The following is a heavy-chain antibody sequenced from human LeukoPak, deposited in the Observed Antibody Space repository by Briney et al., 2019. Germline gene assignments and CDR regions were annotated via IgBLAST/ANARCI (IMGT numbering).Heavy chain of an antibody. D-gene: IGHD4-17*01. CDR2: IKTDGSST. V-gene: IGHV3-74*01. Sequence: GGSLRLSCAASGFSFSSYWMHWVRQAPGKGLVWVSRIKTDGSSTSYADSVKGRFTISRDNAKNTLYLQMSSLRAEDTAVYYCARITVTTPPDYWGQGTLVTVSS. CDR1: GFSFSSYW. CDR3: ARITVTTPPDY. J-gene: IGHJ4*02.